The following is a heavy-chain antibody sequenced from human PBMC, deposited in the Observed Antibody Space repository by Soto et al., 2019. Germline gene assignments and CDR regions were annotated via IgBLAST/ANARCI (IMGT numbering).Heavy chain of an antibody. CDR3: AHRTSYTSGRQFDY. CDR1: GFSLSTSGMG. Sequence: QITLKESGPTLVKPTQTLTLTCTFSGFSLSTSGMGVGWIRQSPGKALECLAGIYWDDEKLYSPSLKSRLTVTKDTSENQVVLTMTNLDPVDTATYYCAHRTSYTSGRQFDYCGQGTLVTVSS. V-gene: IGHV2-5*02. D-gene: IGHD3-10*01. J-gene: IGHJ4*02. CDR2: IYWDDEK.